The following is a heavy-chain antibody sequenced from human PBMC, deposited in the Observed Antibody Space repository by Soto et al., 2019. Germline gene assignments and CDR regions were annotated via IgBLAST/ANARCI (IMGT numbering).Heavy chain of an antibody. J-gene: IGHJ6*02. CDR3: ARQRPTDGWWESGNYYGMDV. V-gene: IGHV4-34*12. CDR1: GGSFSAYF. D-gene: IGHD2-15*01. Sequence: SETLSLTCAVYGGSFSAYFRSWVRQPPGKGLEWIGEIIHSESTKYNPSLKSRVTISVDTSKNQFSLQPRPVPAADTAVYYCARQRPTDGWWESGNYYGMDVWGQGTXVTVSS. CDR2: IIHSEST.